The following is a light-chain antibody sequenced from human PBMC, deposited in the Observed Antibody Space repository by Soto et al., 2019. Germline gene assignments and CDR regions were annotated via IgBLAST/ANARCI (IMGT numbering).Light chain of an antibody. V-gene: IGLV1-44*01. CDR3: ATWDVSLNGWV. CDR1: SSNIESNT. J-gene: IGLJ2*01. CDR2: SNN. Sequence: QSVLTQPPSASGTPGQRVTIACSGGSSNIESNTVNWYQQVPGTAPKLLVYSNNQRPSGVPDRFSGSQAGNSASRAISGLQSEDEADYYCATWDVSLNGWVIGGGTKLTVL.